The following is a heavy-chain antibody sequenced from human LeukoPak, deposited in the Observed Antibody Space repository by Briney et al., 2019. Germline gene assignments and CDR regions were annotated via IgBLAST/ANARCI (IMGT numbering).Heavy chain of an antibody. Sequence: GGSLRLSCAASGFTFSSYSMNWVRQAPGKGLVWVSSISSSSSFIYYADSVRGRFTISRDSAKNSLYLQMNSLRAEDTAVYYCARGEEWELVDDTFDSWGQGTMVTVSS. D-gene: IGHD1-26*01. V-gene: IGHV3-21*01. CDR3: ARGEEWELVDDTFDS. CDR2: ISSSSSFI. J-gene: IGHJ3*02. CDR1: GFTFSSYS.